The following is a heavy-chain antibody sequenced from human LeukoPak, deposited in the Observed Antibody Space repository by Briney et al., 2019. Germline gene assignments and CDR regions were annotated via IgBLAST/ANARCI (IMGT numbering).Heavy chain of an antibody. CDR3: ASIVGASGG. Sequence: QPGGSLRLSCAASGFTFSSYWMYWVRQAPGKGLVWVSRIDGDGSSTTYADSVKGRFTISRDNAKNTLYLQMNSLRAEDTAVYYCASIVGASGGWGQGTLVTVSS. V-gene: IGHV3-74*03. CDR2: IDGDGSST. CDR1: GFTFSSYW. J-gene: IGHJ4*02. D-gene: IGHD1-26*01.